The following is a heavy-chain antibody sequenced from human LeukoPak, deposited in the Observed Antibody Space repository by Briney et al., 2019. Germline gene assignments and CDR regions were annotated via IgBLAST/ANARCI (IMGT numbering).Heavy chain of an antibody. Sequence: ASVKVSCKVSGYTLSEVSLHWVRQAPGIGLDWMGGFGPEDGATISAPKFQGRVTMTADTSADTAYMDLSSLRSEDTAVYYCATGAKWLQSGIPGTFDSWGQGTLVTVSS. D-gene: IGHD5-24*01. J-gene: IGHJ4*02. CDR3: ATGAKWLQSGIPGTFDS. V-gene: IGHV1-24*01. CDR2: FGPEDGAT. CDR1: GYTLSEVS.